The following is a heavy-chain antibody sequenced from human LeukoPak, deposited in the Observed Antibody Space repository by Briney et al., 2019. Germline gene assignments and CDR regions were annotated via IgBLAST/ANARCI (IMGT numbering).Heavy chain of an antibody. CDR3: ASGTTDIVVVPATLRNYYFDY. V-gene: IGHV1-18*01. J-gene: IGHJ4*02. CDR1: GGTFSSYA. D-gene: IGHD2-2*01. CDR2: ISAYNGNT. Sequence: ASVKVSCKASGGTFSSYAISWVRQAPGQGLEWMGWISAYNGNTNYAQKLQGRVTMTTDTSTSTAYMELRSLRSDDTAVYYCASGTTDIVVVPATLRNYYFDYWGQGTLVTVSS.